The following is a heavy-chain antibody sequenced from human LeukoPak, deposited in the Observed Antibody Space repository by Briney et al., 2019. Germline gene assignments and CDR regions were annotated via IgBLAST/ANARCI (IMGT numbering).Heavy chain of an antibody. J-gene: IGHJ6*02. CDR1: GFTFSSYG. CDR2: IWYDGSNK. CDR3: ARDLAAADQPPFRYYYYGMDV. Sequence: PGGSLRLSCAASGFTFSSYGMHWVRQAPGKGLEWVAVIWYDGSNKYCADSVKGRFTISRDNSKNTLYLQMNSLRAEDTAVYYCARDLAAADQPPFRYYYYGMDVWGQGTTVTVSS. V-gene: IGHV3-33*01. D-gene: IGHD6-13*01.